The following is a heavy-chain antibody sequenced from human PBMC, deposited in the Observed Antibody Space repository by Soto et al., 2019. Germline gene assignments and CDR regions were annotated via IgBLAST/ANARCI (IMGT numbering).Heavy chain of an antibody. Sequence: ASVKVSCKASGYTFTSYDINWVRQATGQGLEWMGWMNPNSGNTGYAQKFQGRVTMTRNTSISTAYMELSSLRSEDAAVYYCASTTTVVMDNAFDIWGQGTMVTVSS. CDR2: MNPNSGNT. CDR3: ASTTTVVMDNAFDI. CDR1: GYTFTSYD. J-gene: IGHJ3*02. V-gene: IGHV1-8*01. D-gene: IGHD4-17*01.